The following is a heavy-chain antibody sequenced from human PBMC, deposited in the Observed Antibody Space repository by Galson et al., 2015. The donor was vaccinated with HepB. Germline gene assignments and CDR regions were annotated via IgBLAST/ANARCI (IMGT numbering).Heavy chain of an antibody. CDR3: ARGGYCSSTSCPIRGDWFDP. Sequence: SVKVSCKASGYTFTSYYMHWVRQAPGQGLEWMGIINPSGGSTSYSQKFQGRVTMTRDTSTSTVYMELSSLRSEDTAVYCCARGGYCSSTSCPIRGDWFDPWGQGTLVTVSS. J-gene: IGHJ5*02. CDR2: INPSGGST. CDR1: GYTFTSYY. V-gene: IGHV1-46*01. D-gene: IGHD2-2*01.